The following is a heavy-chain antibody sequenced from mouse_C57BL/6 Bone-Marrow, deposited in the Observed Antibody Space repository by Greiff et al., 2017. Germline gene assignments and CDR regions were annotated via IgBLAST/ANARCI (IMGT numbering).Heavy chain of an antibody. V-gene: IGHV1-85*01. CDR3: ERLEFDGNSGEWYFDV. CDR2: IYPRDGST. D-gene: IGHD5-2*01. J-gene: IGHJ1*03. Sequence: QVQLQQSGPELVKPGASVKLSCKASGYTFTSYDINWVKQRPGQGLEWIGWIYPRDGSTKYNEQFKGKATLTVDTSSSTAYMELHSLTSEDSAVYWWERLEFDGNSGEWYFDVWGTGTTVTVSS. CDR1: GYTFTSYD.